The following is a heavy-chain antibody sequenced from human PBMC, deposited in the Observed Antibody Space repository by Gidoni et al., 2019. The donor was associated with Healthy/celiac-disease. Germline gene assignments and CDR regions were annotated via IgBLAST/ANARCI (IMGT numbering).Heavy chain of an antibody. CDR1: GGTFSSYA. V-gene: IGHV1-69*01. Sequence: QVQLVQSGAEVKKPGSSVKVSCTASGGTFSSYAISWVRQAPGQGLEWMGGIIPIFGTANYAQKFQGRVTITADESTSTAYMELSSLRSEDTAVYYCARGRWGYYYDSSGYSYGMDVWGQGTTVTVSS. CDR2: IIPIFGTA. CDR3: ARGRWGYYYDSSGYSYGMDV. D-gene: IGHD3-22*01. J-gene: IGHJ6*02.